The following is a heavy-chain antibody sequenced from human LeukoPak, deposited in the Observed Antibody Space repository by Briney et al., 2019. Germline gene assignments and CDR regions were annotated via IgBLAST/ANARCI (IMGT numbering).Heavy chain of an antibody. CDR3: ARGYCSGGSCYSYFDY. V-gene: IGHV4-59*01. CDR1: GGSISSYY. Sequence: SETLSLNCTVSGGSISSYYWSWIRQPPGKGLEWIGYIYYSGSTNYNPSLKSRVTISVDTSKNQFSLKLSSVTAADTAVYYCARGYCSGGSCYSYFDYWGQGTLVTVSS. D-gene: IGHD2-15*01. J-gene: IGHJ4*02. CDR2: IYYSGST.